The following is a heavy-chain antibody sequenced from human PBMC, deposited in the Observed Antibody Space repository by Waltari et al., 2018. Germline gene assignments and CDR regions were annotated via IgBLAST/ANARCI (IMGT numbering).Heavy chain of an antibody. Sequence: EVQLLESGGGLVQPGGSLRLSCAASGFTFRSYAMSWVRQAPGKGLEWVSVIYSGGSTYYADSVKGRFTISRDNSKNTLYLQMNSLRAEDTAVYYCAKDSKISSGWVYWYFDLWGRGTLVTVSS. D-gene: IGHD6-19*01. V-gene: IGHV3-23*03. J-gene: IGHJ2*01. CDR1: GFTFRSYA. CDR3: AKDSKISSGWVYWYFDL. CDR2: IYSGGST.